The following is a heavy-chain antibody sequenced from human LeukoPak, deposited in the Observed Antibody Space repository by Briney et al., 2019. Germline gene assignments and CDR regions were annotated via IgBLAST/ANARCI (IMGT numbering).Heavy chain of an antibody. CDR1: GSSISSGYY. CDR3: ARDRRFIDY. V-gene: IGHV4-38-2*02. D-gene: IGHD3-16*02. CDR2: IYHSGST. Sequence: KPSATLALTCPVSGSSISSGYYWGWLRQPPGTGLEWIGSIYHSGSTYYNPSLKSRVTISVDTSKNQFSLKLSSVTAADTAVYYCARDRRFIDYWGQGTLVTVSS. J-gene: IGHJ4*02.